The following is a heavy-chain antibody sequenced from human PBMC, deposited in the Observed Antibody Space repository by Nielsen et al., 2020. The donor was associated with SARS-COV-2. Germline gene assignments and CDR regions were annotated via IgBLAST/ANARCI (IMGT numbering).Heavy chain of an antibody. V-gene: IGHV4-59*08. CDR2: IYYSGSA. J-gene: IGHJ4*02. CDR1: GDSIGSYY. CDR3: ARQLGVISTKIDF. D-gene: IGHD2-21*01. Sequence: SETLSLTCFVSGDSIGSYYWSWIRQPPGKGLEWIGYIYYSGSANYNPSLKSRVTLSVDPSKNQFSLNLRSVSAADTAVYFCARQLGVISTKIDFWGLGTLVTVSS.